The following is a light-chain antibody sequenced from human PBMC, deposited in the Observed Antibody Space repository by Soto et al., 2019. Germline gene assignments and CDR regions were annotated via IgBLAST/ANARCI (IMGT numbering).Light chain of an antibody. CDR1: SSNIGSNT. V-gene: IGLV1-44*01. J-gene: IGLJ2*01. CDR3: AAWDDSLKGVA. Sequence: QPVLTQPPSASGTPGQRVTISCSGSSSNIGSNTVNWYQQLPGTAPKLLIYSNNQRPSGVPDRFSGSKSATSASLAISGLQSEDEADYYCAAWDDSLKGVAFGGGTKVTVL. CDR2: SNN.